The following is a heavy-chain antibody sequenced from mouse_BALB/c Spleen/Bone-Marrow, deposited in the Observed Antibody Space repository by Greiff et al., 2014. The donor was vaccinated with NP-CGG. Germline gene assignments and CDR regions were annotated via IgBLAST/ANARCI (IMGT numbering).Heavy chain of an antibody. CDR1: GYTFTDYN. V-gene: IGHV1-18*01. J-gene: IGHJ3*01. CDR3: ASHQLGRFAY. CDR2: INPNNGGT. D-gene: IGHD4-1*02. Sequence: DVQLVESGPELVKPGASVKIPCKASGYTFTDYNMYWVKQSHGKSLEWIGDINPNNGGTIYNQKFKGKATLTVDKSSSTAYMELRSLTSEDTAVYYCASHQLGRFAYWGQGTLVTVSA.